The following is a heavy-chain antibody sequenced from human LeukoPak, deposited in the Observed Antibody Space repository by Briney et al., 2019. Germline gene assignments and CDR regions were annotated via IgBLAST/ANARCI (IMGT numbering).Heavy chain of an antibody. CDR1: GFTFISYW. D-gene: IGHD6-13*01. J-gene: IGHJ4*02. V-gene: IGHV3-74*01. CDR2: IKTDGSST. CDR3: GRAAAGVDH. Sequence: GGSLRLSCEASGFTFISYWMHWVRQAPGKGLVWVSHIKTDGSSTDYADSVKGRFTISRDNGKNTLYLQMNSLRVEDTAVYYCGRAAAGVDHWGQGTLVTVSS.